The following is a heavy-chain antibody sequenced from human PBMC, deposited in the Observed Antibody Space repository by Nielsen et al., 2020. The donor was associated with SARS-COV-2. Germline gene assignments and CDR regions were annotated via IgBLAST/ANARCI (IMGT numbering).Heavy chain of an antibody. CDR1: GYTFTSYG. D-gene: IGHD3-10*01. CDR3: ASWVQKAWFDP. CDR2: IIPIFGTA. Sequence: SVKVSCKASGYTFTSYGISWVRQAPGQGLEWMGGIIPIFGTANYAQKFQGRVTITADESTSTAYMELSSLRSEDTAVYYCASWVQKAWFDPWGQGTLVTVSS. J-gene: IGHJ5*02. V-gene: IGHV1-69*13.